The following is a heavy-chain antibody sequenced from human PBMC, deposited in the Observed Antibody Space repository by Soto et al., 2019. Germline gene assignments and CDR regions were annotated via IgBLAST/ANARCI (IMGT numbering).Heavy chain of an antibody. J-gene: IGHJ5*02. V-gene: IGHV2-5*02. CDR3: AHRVPIEGHFDP. CDR1: GFSLSTSGVA. CDR2: IYWDDDR. Sequence: QITLKESGPTLVKPTQTLTLTCSFSGFSLSTSGVAVGWIRQPPGKALEWLAVIYWDDDRRYSPSLKSRLTITKDTSNNQVVLRMTNMDPVDTATYYCAHRVPIEGHFDPWGQGTLVTVSS.